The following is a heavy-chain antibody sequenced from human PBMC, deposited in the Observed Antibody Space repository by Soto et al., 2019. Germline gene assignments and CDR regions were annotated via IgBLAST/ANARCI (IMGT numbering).Heavy chain of an antibody. Sequence: QVQLQQWGAGLLKPSETLSLTCAVYGGSFSGYYWSWIRQPPGKGLEWIGEINHSGSTNYNPSLKSRVTISVDTSKNQFSLKLSSVTAADTAVYYCARGVRWLRFTVPKGLDYWGQGTLVTVSS. J-gene: IGHJ4*02. CDR3: ARGVRWLRFTVPKGLDY. CDR2: INHSGST. D-gene: IGHD5-12*01. V-gene: IGHV4-34*01. CDR1: GGSFSGYY.